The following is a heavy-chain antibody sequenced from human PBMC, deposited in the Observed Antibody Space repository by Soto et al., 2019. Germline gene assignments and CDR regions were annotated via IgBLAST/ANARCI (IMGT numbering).Heavy chain of an antibody. CDR2: ISYDGSNK. Sequence: LRLSCAASGFTFSSYAMHWVRQAPGKGLEWVAVISYDGSNKYYADSVKGRFTISRDNSKNTLYLQMNSLRAEDTAVYYCARDCGSDCYGMDVWGQGTTVTVSS. D-gene: IGHD2-21*01. CDR3: ARDCGSDCYGMDV. V-gene: IGHV3-30-3*01. J-gene: IGHJ6*02. CDR1: GFTFSSYA.